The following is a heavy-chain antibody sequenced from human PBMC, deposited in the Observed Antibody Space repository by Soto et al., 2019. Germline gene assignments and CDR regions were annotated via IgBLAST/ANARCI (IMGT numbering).Heavy chain of an antibody. V-gene: IGHV1-3*01. CDR1: GYTFTSYA. CDR3: ARGKGMEENYYYYGLDI. J-gene: IGHJ6*02. Sequence: ASVKVSCKASGYTFTSYAMHWLRESPGQSLEWMGWINGGTGQTKHSQRFQDRVNITRDTSASTAYMELSSLRSEDTAVYYCARGKGMEENYYYYGLDIWGQGTTVTVSS. D-gene: IGHD1-1*01. CDR2: INGGTGQT.